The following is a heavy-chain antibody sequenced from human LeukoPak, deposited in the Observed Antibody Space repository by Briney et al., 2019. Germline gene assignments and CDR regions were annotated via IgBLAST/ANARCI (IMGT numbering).Heavy chain of an antibody. J-gene: IGHJ4*02. CDR2: IYPGDSDH. CDR1: GYSFTSYW. CDR3: ASGSSSWYRSYFDY. V-gene: IGHV5-51*01. Sequence: GESLKISCKGSGYSFTSYWIGWVRQMPGKGLEWMGIIYPGDSDHRYSPSFQGQVTIPADKSISTACLQWSSLKASDTAMYYCASGSSSWYRSYFDYWGQGTLVTVSS. D-gene: IGHD6-13*01.